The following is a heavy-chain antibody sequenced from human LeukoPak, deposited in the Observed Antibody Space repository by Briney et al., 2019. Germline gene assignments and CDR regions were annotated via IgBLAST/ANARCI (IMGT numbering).Heavy chain of an antibody. J-gene: IGHJ4*02. Sequence: NPSETLSLTCTVSGGSISSYYGSWIRQPPGKGLEWIGYIYYSGSTDYNPSLKSRVTISVDTSKNQFSLKLSSVTAADTAVYYCARAGSMFGVVVFDYWGQGTLVTVSS. CDR1: GGSISSYY. CDR2: IYYSGST. CDR3: ARAGSMFGVVVFDY. V-gene: IGHV4-59*01. D-gene: IGHD3-3*01.